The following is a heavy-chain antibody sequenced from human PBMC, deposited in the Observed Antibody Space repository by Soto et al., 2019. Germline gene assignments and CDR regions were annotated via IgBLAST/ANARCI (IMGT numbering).Heavy chain of an antibody. D-gene: IGHD2-2*01. CDR1: GFTFSRHS. J-gene: IGHJ3*02. V-gene: IGHV3-21*01. CDR3: ARAQPLQEGAFDI. Sequence: GGSLRLSCAASGFTFSRHSMNWVRQAPGKGLEWLSSISSSSSYIYYADSVKGRVTISRDNARNSVYLQMNSLGAEDTAVYYCARAQPLQEGAFDIWGQGTLVTVSS. CDR2: ISSSSSYI.